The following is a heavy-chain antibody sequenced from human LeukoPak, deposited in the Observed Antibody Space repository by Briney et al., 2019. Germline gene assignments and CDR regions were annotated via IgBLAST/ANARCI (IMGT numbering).Heavy chain of an antibody. Sequence: ASVTVSCKASGYTFPGYSMHWVRQDPGPGLEWMGWINPNSGGTHYAHKFQGRVTMTRDTSISTAYMELSRLRSDDTAVYYCATVGPFGVVTYDAFDIWGQGTMVTVSS. CDR3: ATVGPFGVVTYDAFDI. D-gene: IGHD3-3*01. CDR1: GYTFPGYS. CDR2: INPNSGGT. J-gene: IGHJ3*02. V-gene: IGHV1-2*07.